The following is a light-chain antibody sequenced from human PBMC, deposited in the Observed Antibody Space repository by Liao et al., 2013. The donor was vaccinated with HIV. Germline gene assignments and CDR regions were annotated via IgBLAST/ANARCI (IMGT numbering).Light chain of an antibody. CDR2: YDS. CDR3: QVWDSSRDQLV. J-gene: IGLJ3*02. V-gene: IGLV3-21*04. Sequence: YVLTQPPSVSVAPGKTARITCGGDNIGTKSVHWYQQKPGQAPVLVIYYDSDRPSGIPERFSGSISVNTATLTISRVEAGDEADYYCQVWDSSRDQLVFGGGTKVAV. CDR1: NIGTKS.